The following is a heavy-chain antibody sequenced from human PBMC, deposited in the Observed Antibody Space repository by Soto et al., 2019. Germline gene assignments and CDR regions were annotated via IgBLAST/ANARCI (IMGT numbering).Heavy chain of an antibody. CDR3: ARGTITIFGVVRYYGMDV. CDR2: ISYDGSNK. CDR1: GFTFSSYA. Sequence: LRLSCAASGFTFSSYAMHWVRQAPGKGLEWVAVISYDGSNKYYADSVKGRFTISRDNSKNTLYLQMNSLRAEDTAVYYCARGTITIFGVVRYYGMDVWGQGTTVTVSS. J-gene: IGHJ6*02. V-gene: IGHV3-30-3*01. D-gene: IGHD3-3*01.